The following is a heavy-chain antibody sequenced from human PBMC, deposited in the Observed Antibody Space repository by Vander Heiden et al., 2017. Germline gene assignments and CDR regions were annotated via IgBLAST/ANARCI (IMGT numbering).Heavy chain of an antibody. CDR3: ARGAYYYDY. D-gene: IGHD3-16*01. CDR2: IWYDGSNK. Sequence: QVQLVESGGGVVQPGRSLRLSCAASGFTFSSYGMHWVRQAPGKGLEWVAFIWYDGSNKYYADSVKGRFTISRDNSKNTLYLQMNSLRAEDTAVYYCARGAYYYDYWGQGTLVTVSP. J-gene: IGHJ4*02. V-gene: IGHV3-33*01. CDR1: GFTFSSYG.